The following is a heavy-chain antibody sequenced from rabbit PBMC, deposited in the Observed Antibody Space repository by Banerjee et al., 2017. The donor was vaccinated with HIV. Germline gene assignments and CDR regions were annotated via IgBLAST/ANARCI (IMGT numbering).Heavy chain of an antibody. V-gene: IGHV1S40*01. CDR3: ARAGYGGYGYYL. CDR1: TISSRYY. J-gene: IGHJ4*01. Sequence: TISSRYYMCWVRQAPGKGLEWIACIYAGDGNTYYASWAKGRFTISKTSSTTVTLQMTSLTAADTATYLCARAGYGGYGYYLWGPGTLVTVS. CDR2: IYAGDGNT. D-gene: IGHD6-1*01.